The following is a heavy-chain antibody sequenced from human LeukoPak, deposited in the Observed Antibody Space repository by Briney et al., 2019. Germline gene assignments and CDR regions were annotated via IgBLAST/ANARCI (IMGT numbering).Heavy chain of an antibody. CDR1: GYTFTSYH. CDR2: INPSGGST. V-gene: IGHV1-46*01. Sequence: ASVKVSCKASGYTFTSYHMHWVRQAPGQGLEWMGIINPSGGSTSYAQKSQGGVTMARDTSTSTVYMELSSLRSEDTAVYYCARGRLRSYYGMDVWGQGTTVTVSS. CDR3: ARGRLRSYYGMDV. J-gene: IGHJ6*02. D-gene: IGHD5-12*01.